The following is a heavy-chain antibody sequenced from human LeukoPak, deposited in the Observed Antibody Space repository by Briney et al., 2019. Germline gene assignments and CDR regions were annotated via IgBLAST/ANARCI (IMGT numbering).Heavy chain of an antibody. CDR1: GFTFSSYW. V-gene: IGHV3-74*01. J-gene: IGHJ3*02. D-gene: IGHD1-1*01. Sequence: GGSLRLSCAASGFTFSSYWMHWVRQAPGKGLVWVSRINSDGSSTSYADSVKGRFTISRDNAKSTLYLQMNSLRAEDTAVYYCATPSVHPEAFGIWGQGTMVTVSS. CDR2: INSDGSST. CDR3: ATPSVHPEAFGI.